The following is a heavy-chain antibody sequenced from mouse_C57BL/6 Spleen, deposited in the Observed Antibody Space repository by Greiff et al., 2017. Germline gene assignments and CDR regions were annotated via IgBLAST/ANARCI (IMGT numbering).Heavy chain of an antibody. V-gene: IGHV1-54*01. CDR2: INPGSGGT. D-gene: IGHD2-3*01. CDR1: GYAFTNYL. CDR3: ARVKEGDGAMDY. Sequence: VQLQQSGAELVRPGTSVKVSCKASGYAFTNYLIEWVKQRPGQGLEWIGVINPGSGGTNYNEKFKGKATLTADKSSSTAYMQLSRLTSEDSAVYFCARVKEGDGAMDYWGQGTSVTVSS. J-gene: IGHJ4*01.